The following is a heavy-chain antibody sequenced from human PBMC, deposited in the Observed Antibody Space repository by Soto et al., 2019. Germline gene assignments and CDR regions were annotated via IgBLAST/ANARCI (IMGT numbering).Heavy chain of an antibody. CDR2: IYYSGST. Sequence: SETLSLTCTVSGGSISSYYWSWIRQPPGKGLEWIGYIYYSGSTNYNPSLKSRVTISVDTSKNQFSLKLSSVAAADTAVYYCARQQWLVLNAFDIWGQGTMVTVSS. V-gene: IGHV4-59*01. J-gene: IGHJ3*02. D-gene: IGHD6-19*01. CDR1: GGSISSYY. CDR3: ARQQWLVLNAFDI.